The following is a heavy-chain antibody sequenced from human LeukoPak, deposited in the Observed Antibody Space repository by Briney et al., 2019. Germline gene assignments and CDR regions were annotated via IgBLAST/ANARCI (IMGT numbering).Heavy chain of an antibody. CDR1: GFTFSSYA. V-gene: IGHV3-23*01. CDR3: ARDRAFDI. Sequence: GGSLRLSCAASGFTFSSYAMSWVRQAPGKGLDWVSGINGSGGDKYHADSVKGRFTISRDNSKNTLYLQMNSLRAEDTAVYYCARDRAFDIWGQGTMVTVSS. J-gene: IGHJ3*02. CDR2: INGSGGDK.